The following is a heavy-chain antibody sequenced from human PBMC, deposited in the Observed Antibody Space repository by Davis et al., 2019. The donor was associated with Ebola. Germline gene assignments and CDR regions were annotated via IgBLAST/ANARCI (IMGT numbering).Heavy chain of an antibody. CDR2: IIPIFGTA. D-gene: IGHD2-15*01. V-gene: IGHV1-69*13. J-gene: IGHJ6*03. Sequence: SVKVSCKASGGTFSSYAISWVRQAPGQGLEWMGGIIPIFGTANYAQKFQGRVTITADESTSTAYMELSSLRSEDTAVYYCARVGGYCSGGSCYWGDYYYYMDVWGKGTTVTVSS. CDR1: GGTFSSYA. CDR3: ARVGGYCSGGSCYWGDYYYYMDV.